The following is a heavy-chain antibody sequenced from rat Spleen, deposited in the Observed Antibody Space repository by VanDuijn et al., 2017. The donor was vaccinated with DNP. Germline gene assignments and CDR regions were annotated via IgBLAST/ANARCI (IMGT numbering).Heavy chain of an antibody. V-gene: IGHV5-7*01. D-gene: IGHD3-8*01. CDR1: GITFSDHN. CDR3: TSNPHSRTAAPFDY. Sequence: EVQLVESGGGLVQPGRSLKLSCAVSGITFSDHNMAWVRQAPKKILEWVATISYDGSDTYYRDSVNGRFTISRDNAKRNLSLQMDSLRSEDTANYYCTSNPHSRTAAPFDYWGQGVMVTVSS. CDR2: ISYDGSDT. J-gene: IGHJ2*01.